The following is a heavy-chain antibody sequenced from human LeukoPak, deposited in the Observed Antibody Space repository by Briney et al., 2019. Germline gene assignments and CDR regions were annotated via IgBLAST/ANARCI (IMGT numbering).Heavy chain of an antibody. CDR2: IYSGGST. CDR3: ARVGSWFGELSGDY. Sequence: PGGSLRLSCAASGFTVSSNYMSWVRQAPGKGLEWVSVIYSGGSTYYADSVKGRFTISRDNYKNTLYLQMNSLRAEDTAVYYCARVGSWFGELSGDYWGQGTLVTVSS. J-gene: IGHJ4*02. CDR1: GFTVSSNY. D-gene: IGHD3-10*01. V-gene: IGHV3-66*01.